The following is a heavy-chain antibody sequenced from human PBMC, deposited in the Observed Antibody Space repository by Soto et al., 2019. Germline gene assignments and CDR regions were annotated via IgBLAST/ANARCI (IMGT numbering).Heavy chain of an antibody. CDR2: IIPIFATP. D-gene: IGHD3-3*01. CDR3: ARDLSAVKRFESFKYYRMDV. CDR1: GGTFSSNP. J-gene: IGHJ6*02. Sequence: QVQLMQSGAEVRKPGSSVTVSCKASGGTFSSNPISWVRQAPGQGLEWMGGIIPIFATPHYARRFLDRVTLTADRSTNTAYMKLTGLTSEDTAIYYCARDLSAVKRFESFKYYRMDVWGQGTTVTVS. V-gene: IGHV1-69*06.